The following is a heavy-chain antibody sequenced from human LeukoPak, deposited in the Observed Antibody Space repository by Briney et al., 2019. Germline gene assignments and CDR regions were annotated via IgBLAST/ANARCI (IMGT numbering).Heavy chain of an antibody. J-gene: IGHJ4*02. D-gene: IGHD5-12*01. Sequence: GGSLRLSCAASGFTFSSYSMNWVRQAPGKGLEWVSSISSSSSYIYYADSVKGRFTISRDNAKNSLYLQMNSLRAEDTAVYYCARSKLVRVDIVATTPFDYWGQGTLVTVSS. CDR2: ISSSSSYI. V-gene: IGHV3-21*01. CDR3: ARSKLVRVDIVATTPFDY. CDR1: GFTFSSYS.